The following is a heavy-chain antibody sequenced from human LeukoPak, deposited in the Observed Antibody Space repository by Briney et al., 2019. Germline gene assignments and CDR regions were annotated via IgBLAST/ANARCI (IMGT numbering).Heavy chain of an antibody. D-gene: IGHD3-10*01. CDR3: ARGDYYGSRGDY. V-gene: IGHV3-33*08. CDR1: GFTFSNAW. J-gene: IGHJ4*02. Sequence: PGGSLRLSCAASGFTFSNAWMSWVRQAPGKGLEWVAVIWYDGSNKYYADSVKGRFTISRDNSKNTLYLQMNSLRAEDTAVYYCARGDYYGSRGDYWGQGTLVTVSS. CDR2: IWYDGSNK.